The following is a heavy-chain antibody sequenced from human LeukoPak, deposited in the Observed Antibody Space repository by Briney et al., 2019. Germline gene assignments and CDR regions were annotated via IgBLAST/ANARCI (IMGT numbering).Heavy chain of an antibody. CDR1: GYTFSDYY. Sequence: ASVKVSCKASGYTFSDYYIHWVRQAPGQGPEWMGWINLNTGGTNYAQKFDGRFSMTRDTSINTAFMELSGLTFDDTAVYYCGSVRGILSYFDLWGRGTLVTVSS. D-gene: IGHD3-16*01. CDR3: GSVRGILSYFDL. V-gene: IGHV1-2*02. CDR2: INLNTGGT. J-gene: IGHJ2*01.